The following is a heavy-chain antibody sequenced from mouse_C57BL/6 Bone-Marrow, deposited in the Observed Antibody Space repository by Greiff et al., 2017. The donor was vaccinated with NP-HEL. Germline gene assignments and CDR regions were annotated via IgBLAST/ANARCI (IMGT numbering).Heavy chain of an antibody. Sequence: VQLQQSGPELVKPGDSVKISCKASGYSFTGYFMNWVMQSHGKSLEWIGRINPYNGDTFYNQKFKGKATLTVDKSSSTAHMELRSLTSEDSAVYYCARVTTQGDYAMDYWGQGTSVTVSS. CDR2: INPYNGDT. D-gene: IGHD2-2*01. CDR1: GYSFTGYF. J-gene: IGHJ4*01. V-gene: IGHV1-20*01. CDR3: ARVTTQGDYAMDY.